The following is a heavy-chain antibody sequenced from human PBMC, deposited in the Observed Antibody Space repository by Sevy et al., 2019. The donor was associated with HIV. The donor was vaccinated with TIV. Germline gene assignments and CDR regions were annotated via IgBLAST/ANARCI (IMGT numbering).Heavy chain of an antibody. CDR2: ISYSGSA. V-gene: IGHV4-31*03. Sequence: SETLSLTCTVSGGSVSGVNQYYWSWIRQHPGKGPEWIGYISYSGSADYNPSLKSRVTMSVVTSKNQFSLTLSSVTPADTAVYYGAGGFLEYLCGGNKNDRHDGMIVWGQGTTVTVSS. J-gene: IGHJ6*02. D-gene: IGHD3-3*01. CDR1: GGSVSGVNQYY. CDR3: AGGFLEYLCGGNKNDRHDGMIV.